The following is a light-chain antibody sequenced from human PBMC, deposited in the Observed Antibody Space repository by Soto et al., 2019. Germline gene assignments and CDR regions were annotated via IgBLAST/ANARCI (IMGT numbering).Light chain of an antibody. CDR1: SSDVGAYNA. CDR3: FSYAGNYIYV. J-gene: IGLJ1*01. CDR2: DVT. Sequence: QSALTQPRSVSGSPGQSVTISCTGTSSDVGAYNAVSWYQQNPGKAPKFMIYDVTKRPSGVPDRFSGSKSGNTASLTISGLQAEDEADYYCFSYAGNYIYVFGNATTVTVL. V-gene: IGLV2-11*01.